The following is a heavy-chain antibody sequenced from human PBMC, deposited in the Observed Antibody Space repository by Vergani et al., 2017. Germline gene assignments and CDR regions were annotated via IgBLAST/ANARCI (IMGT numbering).Heavy chain of an antibody. D-gene: IGHD6-13*01. CDR2: LSTTGGA. CDR1: GVSVTDYN. Sequence: QAQLQESGPGLVKPSETLSLTCHVFGVSVTDYNCNWIRQAPGKGLEWIGSLSTTGGATHASHNPSLKSLDTISVDTSKSQFSLRLTSVTAADSAIYYCTGDTHSWQGADRWGQGLLVSVSS. J-gene: IGHJ5*02. CDR3: TGDTHSWQGADR. V-gene: IGHV4-59*02.